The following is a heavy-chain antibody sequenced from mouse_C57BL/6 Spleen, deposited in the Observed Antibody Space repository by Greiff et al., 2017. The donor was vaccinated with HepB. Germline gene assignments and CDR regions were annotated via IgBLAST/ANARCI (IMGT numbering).Heavy chain of an antibody. V-gene: IGHV1-9*01. CDR3: AMRNFAYSNVDY. D-gene: IGHD2-5*01. Sequence: VKLVESGAELMKPGASVKLSCKATGYTFTGYWIEWVKQRPGHGLEWIGEILPGRGSTNYNAKFKGKATFTADTSSNTASLQLSSLTTEDSAISYCAMRNFAYSNVDYWGQGTTLPVPS. CDR1: GYTFTGYW. J-gene: IGHJ2*01. CDR2: ILPGRGST.